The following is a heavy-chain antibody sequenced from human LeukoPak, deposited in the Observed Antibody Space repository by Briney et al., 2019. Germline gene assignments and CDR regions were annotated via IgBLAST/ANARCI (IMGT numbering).Heavy chain of an antibody. CDR2: IRYDGSNK. V-gene: IGHV3-30*02. CDR3: AKDRVAVAGQPYFDY. D-gene: IGHD6-19*01. Sequence: GGSLRLSCAASGFTFSSYGMHWVRQAPGKGLEWVAFIRYDGSNKYYADSVKGRFTISRDNSKNTLYLQMNSLRAEDTAVYYCAKDRVAVAGQPYFDYWGQGTLVTVSS. CDR1: GFTFSSYG. J-gene: IGHJ4*02.